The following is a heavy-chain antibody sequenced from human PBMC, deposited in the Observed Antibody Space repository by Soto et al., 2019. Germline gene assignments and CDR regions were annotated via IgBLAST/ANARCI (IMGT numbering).Heavy chain of an antibody. V-gene: IGHV4-31*03. D-gene: IGHD6-13*01. CDR1: GGSISSGGYY. CDR2: IYYSGSN. Sequence: QVQLQESGPGLVKPSQTLSLTCTVSGGSISSGGYYWSWIRQHPGKGLEWIGYIYYSGSNSYNPFLKVRVIILVDTSKDQLSLKLSSVTAADTAVYYCARVSELAASEDVMDVWGQGTTVTVSS. CDR3: ARVSELAASEDVMDV. J-gene: IGHJ6*02.